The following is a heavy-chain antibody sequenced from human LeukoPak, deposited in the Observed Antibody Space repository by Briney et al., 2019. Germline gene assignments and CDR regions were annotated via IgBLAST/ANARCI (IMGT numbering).Heavy chain of an antibody. CDR3: AREEVMVRGVIINDY. CDR1: GGSISNYY. V-gene: IGHV4-59*12. D-gene: IGHD3-10*01. Sequence: SENLSLSCTVSGGSISNYYWSWIRQPPGKGQEWIGYIFYSGSTNYNPSPKSRVTMSVDTSKNQFSLKLSSVTAADTAVYYCAREEVMVRGVIINDYWAREPWSPSPQ. CDR2: IFYSGST. J-gene: IGHJ4*02.